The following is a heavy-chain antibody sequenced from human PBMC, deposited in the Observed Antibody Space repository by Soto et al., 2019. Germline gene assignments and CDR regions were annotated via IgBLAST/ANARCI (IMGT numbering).Heavy chain of an antibody. CDR1: GGSISSGGYS. D-gene: IGHD3-22*01. CDR2: IYHSGST. Sequence: PSETLSLTCAVSGGSISSGGYSWSWIRQPPGKGLEWIGYIYHSGSTYYNPSLKSRVTISVDRSKNQFSLKLSSVTAADTAVYYCARDHISGYRFGLVHWIDPWGQGTLVTVSS. CDR3: ARDHISGYRFGLVHWIDP. J-gene: IGHJ5*02. V-gene: IGHV4-30-2*01.